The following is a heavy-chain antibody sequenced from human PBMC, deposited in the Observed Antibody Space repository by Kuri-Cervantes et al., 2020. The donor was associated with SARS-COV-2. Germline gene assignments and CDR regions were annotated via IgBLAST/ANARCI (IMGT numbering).Heavy chain of an antibody. CDR3: VRDGDHWNFDY. D-gene: IGHD1-1*01. V-gene: IGHV3-74*01. CDR1: GFTFSGHW. CDR2: INPDGSYT. J-gene: IGHJ4*02. Sequence: GESLKISCAASGFTFSGHWIHWVRQAPGKGLVWVSRINPDGSYTNNADSVEGRFTLSRDNAKNMLFLQMNSLRAEDTAVYYRVRDGDHWNFDYWGQGTLVTVSS.